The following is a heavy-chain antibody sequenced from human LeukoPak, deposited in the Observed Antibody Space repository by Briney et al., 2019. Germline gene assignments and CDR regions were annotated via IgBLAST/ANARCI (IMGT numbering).Heavy chain of an antibody. V-gene: IGHV3-23*01. CDR3: GKSSYYVSSGYYREYCFEY. Sequence: GGSLSLSCAASGFTFSTYAMSWVRQAPGKGLEWVPTISGSGGNTNYADSVKGRITAARDNSKSTLYLQRNSLRAEATAVYYCGKSSYYVSSGYYREYCFEYWGQGALVTVSS. CDR2: ISGSGGNT. D-gene: IGHD3-22*01. CDR1: GFTFSTYA. J-gene: IGHJ4*02.